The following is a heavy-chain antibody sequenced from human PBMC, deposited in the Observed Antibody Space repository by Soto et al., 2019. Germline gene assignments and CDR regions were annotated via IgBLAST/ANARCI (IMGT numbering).Heavy chain of an antibody. D-gene: IGHD3-10*01. Sequence: QVQLVQSGAEVKKPGASVKVSCKASGYTFTGYYMHWVRQAPGQGLEWMGWINPNSGGTNYAQKFQGWVTMTRDTSISTAYMELSRLRSDDTAVYYCARDLGHMVRGVMSALDIWGQGTMVTVSS. CDR1: GYTFTGYY. CDR2: INPNSGGT. CDR3: ARDLGHMVRGVMSALDI. V-gene: IGHV1-2*04. J-gene: IGHJ3*02.